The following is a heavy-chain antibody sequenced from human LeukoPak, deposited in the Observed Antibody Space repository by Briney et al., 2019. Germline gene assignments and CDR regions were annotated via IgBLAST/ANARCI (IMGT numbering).Heavy chain of an antibody. Sequence: GGSLRLSRAASGFTFDDYAMHWVRQAPGKGLEWVSGISWKSGSIGYADSVKGRFTISRDNAKNSLYRQMNSLRAEDTALYYCAKDISFGYYYYMDVWGKGTTVTVSS. J-gene: IGHJ6*03. D-gene: IGHD3-16*01. CDR2: ISWKSGSI. CDR3: AKDISFGYYYYMDV. V-gene: IGHV3-9*01. CDR1: GFTFDDYA.